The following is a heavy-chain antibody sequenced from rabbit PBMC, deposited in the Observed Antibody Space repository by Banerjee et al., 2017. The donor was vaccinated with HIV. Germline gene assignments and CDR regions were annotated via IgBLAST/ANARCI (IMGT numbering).Heavy chain of an antibody. CDR1: GFFFSNNFV. D-gene: IGHD8-1*01. V-gene: IGHV1S40*01. J-gene: IGHJ3*01. Sequence: QSLEESGGDLVKPGASLTLTCKASGFFFSNNFVMSWVRQAPGKGLELIACIVTGDGITYCANWAKGRFTISKTSSTTVTLQMTSLTAADTATYFCARDNAGSSYYYSLWGQGTLVTVS. CDR2: IVTGDGIT. CDR3: ARDNAGSSYYYSL.